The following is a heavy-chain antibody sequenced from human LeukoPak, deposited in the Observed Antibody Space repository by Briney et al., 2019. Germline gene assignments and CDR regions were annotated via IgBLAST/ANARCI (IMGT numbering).Heavy chain of an antibody. CDR2: ISAGGGFT. Sequence: GGSLRLSCAASGFTFSSFALSWVRQAPGKGLEWVSVISAGGGFTLHADSVKGRFTISRDDFKSTLYLQLNSLRAEDTAVYYCLGYCSGGNCYSGAYWGQGTLVTVSS. D-gene: IGHD2-15*01. CDR1: GFTFSSFA. V-gene: IGHV3-23*01. CDR3: LGYCSGGNCYSGAY. J-gene: IGHJ4*02.